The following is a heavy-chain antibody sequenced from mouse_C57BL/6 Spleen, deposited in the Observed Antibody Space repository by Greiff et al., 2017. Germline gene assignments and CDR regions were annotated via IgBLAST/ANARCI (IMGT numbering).Heavy chain of an antibody. CDR2: ISSGGSYT. D-gene: IGHD4-1*01. CDR1: GFTFSSYG. V-gene: IGHV5-6*02. CDR3: ARPAGTGLDY. J-gene: IGHJ2*01. Sequence: EVKLVESGGDLVKPGGSLKLSCAASGFTFSSYGLSWVRQTPDKRLEWVATISSGGSYTYYPDSVKGRFTISRDNAKNTLYLQMSSLKSEDTAMYYCARPAGTGLDYWGQGTTLTVSS.